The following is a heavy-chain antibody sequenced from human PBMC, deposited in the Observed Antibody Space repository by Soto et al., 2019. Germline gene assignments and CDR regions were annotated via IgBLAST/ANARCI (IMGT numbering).Heavy chain of an antibody. Sequence: PGGSLRLSCAASGFTFSSYAMHWVRQAPGKGLEYVSAISSNGGSTYYADSVKGRFTISRDNSKNTLYLQMGSLRAEDMAVYYCARESQDSSGWYGNALDYWGQGTLVTVSS. CDR3: ARESQDSSGWYGNALDY. CDR2: ISSNGGST. V-gene: IGHV3-64*02. D-gene: IGHD6-19*01. CDR1: GFTFSSYA. J-gene: IGHJ4*02.